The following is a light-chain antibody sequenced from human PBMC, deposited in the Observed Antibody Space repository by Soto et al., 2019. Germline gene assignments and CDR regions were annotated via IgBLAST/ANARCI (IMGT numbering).Light chain of an antibody. J-gene: IGKJ3*01. CDR2: GAS. Sequence: DIVMTQSPDSLAVSLGEMATINCKSSRSVLYSSNNKNYLAWYQQKLGQAPRXLIYGASSRATGIPERFSGSGSGTYFTLTISRLEPEDFSVYYCHQYGTAPLTFGPGTKVDIK. CDR3: HQYGTAPLT. V-gene: IGKV4-1*01. CDR1: RSVLYSSNNKNY.